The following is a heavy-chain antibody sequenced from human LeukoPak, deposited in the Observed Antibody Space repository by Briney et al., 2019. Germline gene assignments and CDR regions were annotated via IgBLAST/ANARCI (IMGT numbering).Heavy chain of an antibody. Sequence: ASVKVSCKASGYTFTGYYMHWVRQAPGQGLEWMGWINPNSGGTNYAQKFQGRVTMTRDTSISTAYMELSRLRSDDTAVYYRARSDYDSSGYYYGAFDIWGQGTMVTVSS. D-gene: IGHD3-22*01. J-gene: IGHJ3*02. CDR3: ARSDYDSSGYYYGAFDI. CDR2: INPNSGGT. CDR1: GYTFTGYY. V-gene: IGHV1-2*02.